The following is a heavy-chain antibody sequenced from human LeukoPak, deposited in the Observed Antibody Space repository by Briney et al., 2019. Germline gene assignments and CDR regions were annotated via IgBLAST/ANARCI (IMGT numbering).Heavy chain of an antibody. CDR3: ARGDERIAAAGTFDY. V-gene: IGHV4-59*01. D-gene: IGHD6-13*01. CDR1: GGSISSYY. Sequence: PSGTLSLTCTVSGGSISSYYWSWIRQPPGKGLEWIGYIYYSGSTNYNPSLKSRVTISVDTSKNQFSLKLSPVTAADTAVYYCARGDERIAAAGTFDYWGQGTLVTVSS. CDR2: IYYSGST. J-gene: IGHJ4*02.